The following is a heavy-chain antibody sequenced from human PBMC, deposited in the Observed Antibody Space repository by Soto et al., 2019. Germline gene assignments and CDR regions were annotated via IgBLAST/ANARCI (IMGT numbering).Heavy chain of an antibody. CDR3: ASGLPGYFDN. CDR2: INAGSGYT. J-gene: IGHJ4*02. D-gene: IGHD4-17*01. V-gene: IGHV1-3*01. Sequence: QVQLVQSGAEVKKPGASVKVSCKASGYSFTSYSMHWVRQAPGQRLEWLGWINAGSGYTTYSQKFQGRVTLTRDTSATTAYMELSSLRSEDTAVYYGASGLPGYFDNWGQGTLVTVSS. CDR1: GYSFTSYS.